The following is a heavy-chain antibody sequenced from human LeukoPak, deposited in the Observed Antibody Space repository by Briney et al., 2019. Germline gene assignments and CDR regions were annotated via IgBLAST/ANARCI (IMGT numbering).Heavy chain of an antibody. CDR2: INSDASTT. CDR3: ARYVSGWYHFDQ. CDR1: GFPFSSCW. D-gene: IGHD6-19*01. J-gene: IGHJ4*02. Sequence: PGGSLRLSCAASGFPFSSCWMHWVRQAPGKGLVWISRINSDASTTTYADSVKGRFTISRDNAKSTLYLQMNSLRADDTATYYCARYVSGWYHFDQWGQGTLVTVSS. V-gene: IGHV3-74*01.